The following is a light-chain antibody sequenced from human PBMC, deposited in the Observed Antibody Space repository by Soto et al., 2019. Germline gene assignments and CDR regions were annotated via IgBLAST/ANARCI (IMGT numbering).Light chain of an antibody. J-gene: IGKJ1*01. CDR1: QSVSSSY. CDR3: QQYGSSPSWT. CDR2: GAS. Sequence: EIVLTPSPGTLSLSPVERATLSCRASQSVSSSYLAWYQPKPGQAPRLLIYGASSRATGIPDRFSGGGSGTNFTLTISRLEPEDFAVYYCQQYGSSPSWTFGQGTKV. V-gene: IGKV3-20*01.